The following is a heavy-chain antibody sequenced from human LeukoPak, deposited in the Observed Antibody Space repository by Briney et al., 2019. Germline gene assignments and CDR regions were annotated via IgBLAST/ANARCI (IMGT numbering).Heavy chain of an antibody. J-gene: IGHJ1*01. CDR3: ARVGCSGTSCYEYFQH. D-gene: IGHD2-2*01. Sequence: GASVKVSCKASGYTFTGYYMHWVRRAPGQGLEWMGWNNPNSGGTNYAQKFQGRVTMTRDTSISTAYMELSRLRSDDTAVYYCARVGCSGTSCYEYFQHWGQGTLVTVSS. V-gene: IGHV1-2*02. CDR2: NNPNSGGT. CDR1: GYTFTGYY.